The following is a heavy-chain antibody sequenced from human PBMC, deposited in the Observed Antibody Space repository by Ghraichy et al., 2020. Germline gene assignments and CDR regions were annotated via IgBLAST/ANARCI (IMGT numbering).Heavy chain of an antibody. Sequence: SETLSLTCTVSGDSINSYNWNWIRQPPGKGLEWIGYIYPTGSPHYDRSLESRLTLSVDTSKNQISLKLDSVTVADTAVYYCAGLGLEAPYAFDIWGQGTTVTVSS. CDR3: AGLGLEAPYAFDI. D-gene: IGHD5/OR15-5a*01. J-gene: IGHJ3*02. V-gene: IGHV4-4*08. CDR2: IYPTGSP. CDR1: GDSINSYN.